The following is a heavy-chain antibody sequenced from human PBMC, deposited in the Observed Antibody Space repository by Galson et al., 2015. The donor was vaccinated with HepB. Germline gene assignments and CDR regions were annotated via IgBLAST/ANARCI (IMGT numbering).Heavy chain of an antibody. CDR2: ISGSGGST. CDR1: GFTFSSYA. J-gene: IGHJ4*02. D-gene: IGHD4-17*01. V-gene: IGHV3-23*01. CDR3: AKECLYGDYVSYFDC. Sequence: SLRLSCAASGFTFSSYAMSWVRQAPGKGLEWVSAISGSGGSTYYADSVKGRFTISRDNSENTLYLQMNSLRAEDTAVYYCAKECLYGDYVSYFDCWGQGALVTVSS.